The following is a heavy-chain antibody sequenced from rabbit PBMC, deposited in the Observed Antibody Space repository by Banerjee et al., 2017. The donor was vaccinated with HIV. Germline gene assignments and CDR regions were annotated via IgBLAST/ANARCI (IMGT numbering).Heavy chain of an antibody. CDR2: INTSSGNT. D-gene: IGHD4-1*01. CDR3: ARSEASIAWNL. CDR1: GFSFSNKYV. V-gene: IGHV1S45*01. J-gene: IGHJ4*01. Sequence: QEQLEESGGDLVKPEGSLTLTCTASGFSFSNKYVMCWVRQAPGKGLDLIACINTSSGNTVYATWAKGRFTISKTSSTTVTLQMTSLTAADTATYFCARSEASIAWNLWGQGTLVTVS.